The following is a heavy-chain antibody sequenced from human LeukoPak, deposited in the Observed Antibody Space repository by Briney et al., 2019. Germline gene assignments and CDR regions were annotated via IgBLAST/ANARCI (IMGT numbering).Heavy chain of an antibody. CDR3: ARGFGTYYYDSSGYS. CDR1: GFTFSSYS. Sequence: GGSLRLSCAASGFTFSSYSMNRVRQAPGKGLEWVSSISSSSSYIYYADSVKGRFTISRDNAKNSLYLQMNSLRAEDTAVYYCARGFGTYYYDSSGYSWGQGTLVTVSS. J-gene: IGHJ4*02. V-gene: IGHV3-21*01. D-gene: IGHD3-22*01. CDR2: ISSSSSYI.